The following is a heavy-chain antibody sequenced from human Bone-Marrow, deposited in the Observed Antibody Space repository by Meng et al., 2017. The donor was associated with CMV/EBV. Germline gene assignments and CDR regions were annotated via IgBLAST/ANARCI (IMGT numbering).Heavy chain of an antibody. D-gene: IGHD3-22*01. CDR2: INHSGTT. J-gene: IGHJ4*02. Sequence: WGSLRLSCAVYGGSFSGYYWSWIRQPPGKGLEWIGEINHSGTTNYNPSLKSRVTISVDTSKNQFSLKLSSVAAADTAVYYCARGRRGVVTIDYLGQGTLVTVSS. V-gene: IGHV4-34*01. CDR1: GGSFSGYY. CDR3: ARGRRGVVTIDY.